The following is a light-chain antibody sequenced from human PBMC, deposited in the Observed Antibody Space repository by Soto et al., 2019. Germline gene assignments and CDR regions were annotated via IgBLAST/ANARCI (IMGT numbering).Light chain of an antibody. CDR2: EVT. CDR3: SSYTSSSSPYV. J-gene: IGLJ1*01. V-gene: IGLV2-14*01. CDR1: SSDVGGYNY. Sequence: QSALTQPASVSGSPGQSITISCTGTSSDVGGYNYVSWYQHHPGKAPKLMIYEVTNRPSGVSNRFSGSKSGNTASLTISGLQAEDEADYYCSSYTSSSSPYVFGTGTEVTV.